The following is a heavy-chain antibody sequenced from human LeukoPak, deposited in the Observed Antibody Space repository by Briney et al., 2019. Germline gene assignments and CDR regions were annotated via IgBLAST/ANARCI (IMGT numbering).Heavy chain of an antibody. CDR1: GFTFSSYG. V-gene: IGHV3-30*18. D-gene: IGHD3-3*01. J-gene: IGHJ4*02. CDR2: ISYDGSNK. CDR3: AKALSVTYYDFWSGYSPPADY. Sequence: QPGGSLRLSCAASGFTFSSYGMHWVRQAPGKGLEWVAVISYDGSNKYYADSVKGRFTISRDNSKNTLYLQMNSLRAEDTAVYYCAKALSVTYYDFWSGYSPPADYWGQGTLVTVSS.